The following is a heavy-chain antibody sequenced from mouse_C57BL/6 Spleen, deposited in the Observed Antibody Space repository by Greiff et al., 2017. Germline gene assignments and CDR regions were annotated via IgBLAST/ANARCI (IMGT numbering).Heavy chain of an antibody. J-gene: IGHJ2*01. D-gene: IGHD4-1*01. CDR2: IYPGDGDT. CDR3: ARGAGTFDY. CDR1: GYAFSSSW. V-gene: IGHV1-82*01. Sequence: QVQLKESGPELVKPGASVKISCKASGYAFSSSWMNWVKQRPGKGLEWIGRIYPGDGDTTYNGKFKGKATLTADKSSSTAYMQLSSLTSEDSAVYFCARGAGTFDYWGQGTTLTVSS.